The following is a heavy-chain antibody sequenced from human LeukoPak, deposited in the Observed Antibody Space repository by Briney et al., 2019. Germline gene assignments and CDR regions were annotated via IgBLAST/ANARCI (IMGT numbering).Heavy chain of an antibody. CDR3: ARFIAAGAFDY. CDR1: GFTFSSYE. CDR2: ISSSGSTI. V-gene: IGHV3-48*03. Sequence: GGSLRLSCAASGFTFSSYEMNWVRQAPGKGLEWVSYISSSGSTIYYADSVKGRFTISRDNAKNSLYLQMTSLRAEDTAVYYCARFIAAGAFDYWGQGTLVTVSS. J-gene: IGHJ4*02. D-gene: IGHD6-13*01.